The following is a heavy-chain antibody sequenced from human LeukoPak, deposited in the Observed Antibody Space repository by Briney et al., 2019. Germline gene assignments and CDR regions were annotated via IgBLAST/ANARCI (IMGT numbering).Heavy chain of an antibody. CDR1: GFTFRSYW. D-gene: IGHD3-22*01. J-gene: IGHJ4*02. CDR2: SNSDGSST. Sequence: GCSLRLSCVDSGFTFRSYWMHWVRQAPGQGLVWVSRSNSDGSSTNHADSVQGRFTISRDNAQHTLYLHMNSLRAEDTAVYYCARGSYYDSSGYFDYWGQGTLVTVSS. CDR3: ARGSYYDSSGYFDY. V-gene: IGHV3-74*01.